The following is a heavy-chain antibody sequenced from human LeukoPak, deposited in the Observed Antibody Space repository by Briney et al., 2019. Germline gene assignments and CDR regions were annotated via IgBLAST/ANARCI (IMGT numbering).Heavy chain of an antibody. CDR1: GFTFSSYA. D-gene: IGHD6-19*01. CDR3: AQDRGITVAGTDFDY. V-gene: IGHV3-23*01. Sequence: GGSLRLSCAASGFTFSSYAMSWVRQAPGKGLEWVSTIIGSGGSTYYADSVKGRFTISRDNSKNTLYLQMNSLRAEDTAVYYCAQDRGITVAGTDFDYWGQGTLVTVSS. CDR2: IIGSGGST. J-gene: IGHJ4*02.